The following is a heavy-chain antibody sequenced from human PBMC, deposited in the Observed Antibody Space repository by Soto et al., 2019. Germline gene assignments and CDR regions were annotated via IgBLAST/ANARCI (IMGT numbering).Heavy chain of an antibody. J-gene: IGHJ4*02. CDR3: AREIRCWELHPSYFDY. CDR2: ISSSSSYI. CDR1: GFTFSSYS. D-gene: IGHD1-26*01. V-gene: IGHV3-21*01. Sequence: GGSLRLSCAASGFTFSSYSMNWVRQAPGKGLEWVSSISSSSSYIYYADSVKGRFTISRDNAKNSLYLQMNSLRAEDTAVYYCAREIRCWELHPSYFDYWGQGTLVTVSS.